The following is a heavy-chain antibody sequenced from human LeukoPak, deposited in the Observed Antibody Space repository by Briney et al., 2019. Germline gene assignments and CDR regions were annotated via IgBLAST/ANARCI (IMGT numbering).Heavy chain of an antibody. D-gene: IGHD6-6*01. Sequence: GGSLRLSCAASGFTVSSNYMSWVRQAPGKGLEWVSVIYSGGSTYYADSVKGRFTISRDNSKNTLYLQMNSLRAEDTAVYYCARSIAVPPYYYYYYMDVWGKGTTVTISS. J-gene: IGHJ6*03. CDR1: GFTVSSNY. CDR2: IYSGGST. V-gene: IGHV3-53*01. CDR3: ARSIAVPPYYYYYYMDV.